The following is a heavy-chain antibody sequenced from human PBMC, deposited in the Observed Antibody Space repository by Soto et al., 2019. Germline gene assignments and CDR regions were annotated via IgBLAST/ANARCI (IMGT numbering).Heavy chain of an antibody. CDR2: IYWNDDL. D-gene: IGHD4-17*01. J-gene: IGHJ5*02. CDR3: AHRGYGDYPRDNWFDP. V-gene: IGHV2-5*01. CDR1: GFSLSTGGVG. Sequence: KESGPTLVRPTQTLTLTCTFSGFSLSTGGVGVGWIRQPPGKALEWLALIYWNDDLRYSPSLKSRLTITKDTSKNQVVLTMTNMDPVDTATYYCAHRGYGDYPRDNWFDPWGQGTLVTVSS.